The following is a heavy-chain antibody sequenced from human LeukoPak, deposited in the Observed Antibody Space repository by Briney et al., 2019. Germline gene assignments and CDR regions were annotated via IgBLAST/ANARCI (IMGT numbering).Heavy chain of an antibody. J-gene: IGHJ6*04. Sequence: PSETLSLTCTVSGGSISSYYWGWIRQPPGKGLEWIGYIYYSGSTNYNPSLKSRVTISVDTSKNQFSLKLSSVTAADTAVYYCARDLSIAAAEDYYYYGMDVWGKGTTVTVSS. CDR3: ARDLSIAAAEDYYYYGMDV. D-gene: IGHD6-13*01. CDR2: IYYSGST. V-gene: IGHV4-59*01. CDR1: GGSISSYY.